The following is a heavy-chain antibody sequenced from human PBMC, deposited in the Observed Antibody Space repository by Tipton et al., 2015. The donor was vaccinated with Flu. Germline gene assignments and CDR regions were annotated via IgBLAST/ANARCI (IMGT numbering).Heavy chain of an antibody. D-gene: IGHD1-26*01. J-gene: IGHJ3*02. Sequence: QLVQSGAEVKKPGASVKVSCKASGYTFTGYYMHWVRQAPGQGLEWMGWINPNSGGTNYAQKFQGRVTMTRDTSISTAYMELSRLRSDDTAVYYCARDRESGSYSPGDAFDIWGQGTMVTVSS. CDR3: ARDRESGSYSPGDAFDI. V-gene: IGHV1-2*02. CDR1: GYTFTGYY. CDR2: INPNSGGT.